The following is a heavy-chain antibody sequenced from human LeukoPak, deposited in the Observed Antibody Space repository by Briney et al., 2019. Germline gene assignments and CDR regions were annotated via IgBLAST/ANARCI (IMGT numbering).Heavy chain of an antibody. J-gene: IGHJ4*02. Sequence: GSLRLACTASGFTFSDYYMSWIRQPPGKGLEWIGEINHSGSTNYNPSLKSRVTISVDTSKNQFSLKLSSVTAADTAVYYCARGEWAAAANYYFDYWGQGTLVTVSS. CDR1: GFTFSDYY. D-gene: IGHD6-13*01. CDR2: INHSGST. CDR3: ARGEWAAAANYYFDY. V-gene: IGHV4-34*01.